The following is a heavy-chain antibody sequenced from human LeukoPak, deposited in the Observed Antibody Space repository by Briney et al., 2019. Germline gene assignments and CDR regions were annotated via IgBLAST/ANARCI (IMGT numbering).Heavy chain of an antibody. V-gene: IGHV1-46*03. Sequence: ASVKVSCKASGYTFTSYYMHWVRQAPGPGLEWMGIINPSGGSTSYAQKFQGRVTMTRDTSTSTVYMELSSLRSEDTAVYYCARAPVRRYDILTGYFRAFDIWGQGTMVTVSS. J-gene: IGHJ3*02. CDR1: GYTFTSYY. CDR2: INPSGGST. CDR3: ARAPVRRYDILTGYFRAFDI. D-gene: IGHD3-9*01.